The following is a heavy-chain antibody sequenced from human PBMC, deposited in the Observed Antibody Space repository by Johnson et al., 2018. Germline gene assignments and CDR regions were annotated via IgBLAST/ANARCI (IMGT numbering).Heavy chain of an antibody. CDR3: ATGHYLAGTTYSQH. CDR1: GFTFINYV. V-gene: IGHV3-23*04. J-gene: IGHJ1*01. D-gene: IGHD1-7*01. CDR2: ISESGDPT. Sequence: EQLVESGGALVQPGGSLRLSCVVSGFTFINYVMNWVRQAPGRGLEWTSVISESGDPTYYADSGKGRFTISSDDSQKTLFPQMRGLRAEDTAVYLCATGHYLAGTTYSQHWGQGTLVTVSS.